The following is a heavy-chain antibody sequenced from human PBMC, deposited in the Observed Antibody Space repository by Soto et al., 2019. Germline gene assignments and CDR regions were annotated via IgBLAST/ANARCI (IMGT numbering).Heavy chain of an antibody. CDR2: IWHDGNNK. J-gene: IGHJ6*02. Sequence: PGGSLRLSCAESGFTFSNYGMHWVRKAPGKGLEWVAIIWHDGNNKYYAASVRGRFIISRDNSKNRLYLQMNSLRAGDTAVYSFASDRGGASDSYGLDVWGQGTPVTVSS. CDR1: GFTFSNYG. D-gene: IGHD1-26*01. V-gene: IGHV3-33*01. CDR3: ASDRGGASDSYGLDV.